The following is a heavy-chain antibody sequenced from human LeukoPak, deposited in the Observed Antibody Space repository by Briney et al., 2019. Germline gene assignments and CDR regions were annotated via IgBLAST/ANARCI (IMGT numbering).Heavy chain of an antibody. CDR3: ARAAVGTPGYYYYMDV. CDR1: GFTFSSYS. J-gene: IGHJ6*03. V-gene: IGHV3-21*01. CDR2: ISSSSSYI. D-gene: IGHD1-1*01. Sequence: GGSLRLSCAASGFTFSSYSMNWVRQAPGKGLEWVSSISSSSSYIYYADSVKGRFTISRDNAKNSLYLQMNSLRAEDTAVYYCARAAVGTPGYYYYMDVWGKGTTVTVSS.